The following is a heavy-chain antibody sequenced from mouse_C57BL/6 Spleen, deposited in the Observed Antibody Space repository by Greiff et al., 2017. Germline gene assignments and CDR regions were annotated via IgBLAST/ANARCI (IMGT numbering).Heavy chain of an antibody. Sequence: VQLQQPGAELVKPGASVKVSCKASGYTFTSYCMHWVKQRPGQGLEWIGRIHPSDSDTNYKQKFKGKATLTVDKSSSTAYMQLSRLTSEDSAVNYCAKNDGSPPYFDYWGQGTTLTVSS. CDR2: IHPSDSDT. V-gene: IGHV1-74*01. CDR3: AKNDGSPPYFDY. J-gene: IGHJ2*01. D-gene: IGHD1-1*01. CDR1: GYTFTSYC.